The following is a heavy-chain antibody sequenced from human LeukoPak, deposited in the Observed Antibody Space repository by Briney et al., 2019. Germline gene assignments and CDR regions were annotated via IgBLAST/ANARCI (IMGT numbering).Heavy chain of an antibody. Sequence: KPGGSLRLSCVVSGFGFSDSYMTWIRQTPGKGLEWLAYISGSGSDMYYADSVKGRFTISRDNSKNTLYVQMNSLRAEDTAVYYCAKEGYSRGYYSYYYMDVWGKGTTVTVSS. J-gene: IGHJ6*03. CDR3: AKEGYSRGYYSYYYMDV. D-gene: IGHD6-13*01. CDR1: GFGFSDSY. CDR2: ISGSGSDM. V-gene: IGHV3-11*04.